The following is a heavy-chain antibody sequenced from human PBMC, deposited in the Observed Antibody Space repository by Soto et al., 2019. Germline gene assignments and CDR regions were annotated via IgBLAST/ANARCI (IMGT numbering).Heavy chain of an antibody. CDR1: GYTFTSYD. J-gene: IGHJ4*02. CDR2: MNPNSGNT. V-gene: IGHV1-8*01. D-gene: IGHD6-25*01. Sequence: QVQLVQSGAEVKKPGASVKVSCKASGYTFTSYDINWVRQATGQGLEWRGWMNPNSGNTGNAQKYTGRVTMTRNTSISTANMELSSLRSEETAVYYGARDLAGRIDYWGQGTLVSVSS. CDR3: ARDLAGRIDY.